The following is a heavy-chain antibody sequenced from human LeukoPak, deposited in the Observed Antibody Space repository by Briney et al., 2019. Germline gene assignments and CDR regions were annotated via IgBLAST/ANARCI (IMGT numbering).Heavy chain of an antibody. CDR2: IKQDGSEK. CDR3: ARPYYDSSGSHFDY. D-gene: IGHD3-22*01. V-gene: IGHV3-7*01. Sequence: GGSLRPSCAASGFTFSSYCMSWVRQAPGKGLEWVANIKQDGSEKYHVDSVKGRFTISRDNAKNSLYLQMNSLRAEDTAVYYCARPYYDSSGSHFDYWGQGTLVTVSS. J-gene: IGHJ4*02. CDR1: GFTFSSYC.